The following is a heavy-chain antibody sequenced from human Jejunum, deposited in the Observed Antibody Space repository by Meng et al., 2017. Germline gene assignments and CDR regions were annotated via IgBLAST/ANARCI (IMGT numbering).Heavy chain of an antibody. CDR3: ARDFPRKTSVTTTLFDY. V-gene: IGHV3-11*01. Sequence: QLVELEGGLCSPGGSLSFSSAASGFIFIDYYMSWIRQAPGKGLEWISYITSSGNTICYADSVRGRFTVSRDNAKNSLYLQISSLRGEDTAVYYCARDFPRKTSVTTTLFDYWGQGTLVTVSS. D-gene: IGHD4-17*01. CDR2: ITSSGNTI. CDR1: GFIFIDYY. J-gene: IGHJ4*02.